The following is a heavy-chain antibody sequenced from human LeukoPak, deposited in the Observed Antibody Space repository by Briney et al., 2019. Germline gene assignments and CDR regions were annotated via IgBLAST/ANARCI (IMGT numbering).Heavy chain of an antibody. CDR3: ARENYDILTGYLGLDY. CDR2: IIPTFGTA. J-gene: IGHJ4*02. D-gene: IGHD3-9*01. Sequence: ASVKVSCKASGGTFSSYAISWVRQAPGQGLEWMGGIIPTFGTANYAQKFQGRVTITADKSTSTAYMELNSLRAEDTAVYYCARENYDILTGYLGLDYWGQGTLVTVSS. CDR1: GGTFSSYA. V-gene: IGHV1-69*06.